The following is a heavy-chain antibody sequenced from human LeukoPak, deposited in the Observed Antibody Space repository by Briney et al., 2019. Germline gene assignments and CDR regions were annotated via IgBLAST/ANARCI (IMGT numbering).Heavy chain of an antibody. Sequence: SETLSLTCTVAGGSISSYCWGWVRQPPGGGRGWVGYIYYMGSTNYNPSLKSGVTISGAKSKHQFSRKLRSVTAAARALYYLAKCLIMATTGAGFDHWGQGTLVTVSS. D-gene: IGHD5-12*01. J-gene: IGHJ4*02. CDR3: AKCLIMATTGAGFDH. CDR1: GGSISSYC. V-gene: IGHV4-59*01. CDR2: IYYMGST.